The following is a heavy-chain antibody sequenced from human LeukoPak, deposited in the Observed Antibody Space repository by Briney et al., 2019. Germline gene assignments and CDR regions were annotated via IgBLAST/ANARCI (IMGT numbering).Heavy chain of an antibody. V-gene: IGHV3-21*01. D-gene: IGHD3-16*01. CDR1: GFTFSSYS. CDR3: ASFGDYFDY. J-gene: IGHJ4*02. Sequence: SGGSLRLSCAASGFTFSSYSMNWVRQAPGKGLEWASSISSSSSYIYYADSVKGRFTISRDNAKNSLYLQMNSLRAEDTAVYYCASFGDYFDYWGQGTLVTVSS. CDR2: ISSSSSYI.